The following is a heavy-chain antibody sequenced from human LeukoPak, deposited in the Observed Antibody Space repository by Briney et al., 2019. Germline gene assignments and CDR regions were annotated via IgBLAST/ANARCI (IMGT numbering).Heavy chain of an antibody. CDR2: IIPIFGTA. CDR3: ASLGDFWSGQDWFDP. D-gene: IGHD3-3*01. Sequence: SVKVSCKASGGTFSSYAISWVRQAPGQGLEWMGGIIPIFGTANYAQKFQGRVTITADESTSTAYMELSSLRSEDTAVYYCASLGDFWSGQDWFDPWGQGTLVTVSS. CDR1: GGTFSSYA. J-gene: IGHJ5*02. V-gene: IGHV1-69*13.